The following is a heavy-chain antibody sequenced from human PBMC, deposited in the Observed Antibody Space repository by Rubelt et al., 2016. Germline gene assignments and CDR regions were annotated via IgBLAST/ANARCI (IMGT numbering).Heavy chain of an antibody. D-gene: IGHD2-21*01. Sequence: QLQLQESGPGLVRPSETLSLTCSVSGDSITKHNHYWAWIRQSPGKGLEWVGYIYYSGSTNYNPSLKSRVTISVDTSKNQFSLKLSSVTAADTAVYYCARDVAGDNWFDPWGQGTLVTVSS. CDR1: GDSITKHNHY. CDR2: IYYSGST. CDR3: ARDVAGDNWFDP. V-gene: IGHV4-61*01. J-gene: IGHJ5*02.